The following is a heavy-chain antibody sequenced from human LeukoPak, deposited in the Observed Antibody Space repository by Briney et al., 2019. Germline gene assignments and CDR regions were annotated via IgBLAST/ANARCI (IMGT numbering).Heavy chain of an antibody. CDR2: IYYSGSS. Sequence: PSETLSLTCTVSGGSVSSGGSYWAWIRQPPGTGLEWIGSIYYSGSSYYNPSLKSRVTISVDMSKNHFSLKVNSVTAADTAAYYCARLRLAAAGTAYYFENWGQGTLVTVSS. J-gene: IGHJ4*02. D-gene: IGHD6-13*01. CDR1: GGSVSSGGSY. CDR3: ARLRLAAAGTAYYFEN. V-gene: IGHV4-39*02.